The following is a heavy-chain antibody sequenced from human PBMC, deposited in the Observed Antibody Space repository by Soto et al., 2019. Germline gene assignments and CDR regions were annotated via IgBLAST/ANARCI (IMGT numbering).Heavy chain of an antibody. CDR1: GFTFSNAW. CDR2: IKSKTDGGTT. V-gene: IGHV3-15*01. Sequence: PGGSLRLSCAASGFTFSNAWMSWVRQAPGKGLEWVGRIKSKTDGGTTDYAAPVKGRFTISRDDSKNTLYLQMNSLKTEDTAVYYCTTDGPVDTAMATFDYWGQGTLVTVSS. CDR3: TTDGPVDTAMATFDY. J-gene: IGHJ4*02. D-gene: IGHD5-18*01.